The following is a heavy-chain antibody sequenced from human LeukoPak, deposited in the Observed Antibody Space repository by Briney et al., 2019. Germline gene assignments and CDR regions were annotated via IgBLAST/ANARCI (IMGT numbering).Heavy chain of an antibody. V-gene: IGHV3-23*01. Sequence: PRGSPRHSRAAPRFTPITYAMSCVRPAPEKGLEWVSGISVRGGIAYSAQTVKGRFTTSRDNSKNTRYLQMNSVRDANTRVYYSAKVEEEIYGETAMDDPGRGHYMDVWGKGTTVIVSS. CDR1: RFTPITYA. CDR3: AKVEEEIYGETAMDDPGRGHYMDV. D-gene: IGHD5-18*01. J-gene: IGHJ6*03. CDR2: ISVRGGIA.